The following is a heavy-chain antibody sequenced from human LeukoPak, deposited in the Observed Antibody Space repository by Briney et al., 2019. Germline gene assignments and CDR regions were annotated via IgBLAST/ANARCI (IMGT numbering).Heavy chain of an antibody. J-gene: IGHJ5*02. V-gene: IGHV3-7*03. CDR3: AKEYCSSTSCYANWFDP. Sequence: GGSLRLSCTASGFTFSNFWMGWVRQAPGKGLEWVANIKQDETEKFYLGSLKGRFTISRDNAKNTLYLQMNSLRAEDTAVYYCAKEYCSSTSCYANWFDPWGQGTLVTVSS. D-gene: IGHD2-2*01. CDR2: IKQDETEK. CDR1: GFTFSNFW.